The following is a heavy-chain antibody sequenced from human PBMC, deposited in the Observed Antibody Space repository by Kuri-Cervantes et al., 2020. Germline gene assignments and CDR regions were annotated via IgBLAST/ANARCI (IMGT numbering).Heavy chain of an antibody. Sequence: GESLKISCAASGFTFSSYAMHWVRQAPGKGLEWVAVISYDGSNKYYADSVKGRFTISRDNSKNTLYLQMNSLRAEDTAVYYCARGISIFYYYGMDVWGQGNTV. CDR2: ISYDGSNK. CDR1: GFTFSSYA. CDR3: ARGISIFYYYGMDV. D-gene: IGHD3-9*01. J-gene: IGHJ6*02. V-gene: IGHV3-30-3*01.